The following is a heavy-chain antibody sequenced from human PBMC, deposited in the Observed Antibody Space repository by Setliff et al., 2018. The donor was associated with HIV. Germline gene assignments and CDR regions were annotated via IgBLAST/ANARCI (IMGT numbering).Heavy chain of an antibody. D-gene: IGHD2-2*01. V-gene: IGHV4-34*01. CDR3: TRGKSMPTLVT. J-gene: IGHJ4*02. CDR2: INHSGNI. Sequence: SETLSLTCAVYGGAFNDYYWNWIRQPPGEGLQWIGEINHSGNINYNPSLRSRVTMSVDTSKKQFSLRLTSVTAADTAVYYCTRGKSMPTLVTWGLGTLVTVSS. CDR1: GGAFNDYY.